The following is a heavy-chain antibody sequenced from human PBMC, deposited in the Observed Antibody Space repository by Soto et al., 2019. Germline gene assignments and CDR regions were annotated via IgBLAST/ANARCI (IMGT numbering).Heavy chain of an antibody. V-gene: IGHV5-51*01. Sequence: GESLKISCKSSGYSFTSYWIGWVRQMPGKGLEWMGIIYPYDSDTRYSPSFQGQVTISADTSISTAYLQWSSLKASDTAMYYCARIIGSYRAGYLDYWGQGTLVTVSS. CDR1: GYSFTSYW. CDR2: IYPYDSDT. CDR3: ARIIGSYRAGYLDY. J-gene: IGHJ4*02. D-gene: IGHD3-16*01.